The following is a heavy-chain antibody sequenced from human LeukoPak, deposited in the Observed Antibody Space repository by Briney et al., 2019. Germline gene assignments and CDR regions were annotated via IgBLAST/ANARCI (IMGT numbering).Heavy chain of an antibody. CDR2: IFHSGST. CDR1: GFTFSSYW. V-gene: IGHV4-4*02. J-gene: IGHJ5*02. Sequence: GSLRLSCAASGFTFSSYWMNWARQAPGKGLEWIGKIFHSGSTNYNPSLKSRVTTSVDKSKNQFSLKLSSVTAADTAVYYCARGGFDIVVVPAANGDNWFDPWGQGTLVTVSS. CDR3: ARGGFDIVVVPAANGDNWFDP. D-gene: IGHD2-2*01.